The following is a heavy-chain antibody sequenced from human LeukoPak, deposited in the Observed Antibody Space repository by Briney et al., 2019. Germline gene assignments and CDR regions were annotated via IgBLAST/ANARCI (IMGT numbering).Heavy chain of an antibody. CDR2: IYYSGST. V-gene: IGHV4-61*08. CDR1: GGSISSGGYS. D-gene: IGHD6-13*01. CDR3: ARENNSSRRRSGTPYYYYYYMDV. J-gene: IGHJ6*03. Sequence: SETLSLTCAVSGGSISSGGYSWSWIRQPPGKGLEWIGYIYYSGSTNYNPSLKSRVTISVDTSKNQFSLKLSSVTAADTAVYYCARENNSSRRRSGTPYYYYYYMDVWGKGTTVTISS.